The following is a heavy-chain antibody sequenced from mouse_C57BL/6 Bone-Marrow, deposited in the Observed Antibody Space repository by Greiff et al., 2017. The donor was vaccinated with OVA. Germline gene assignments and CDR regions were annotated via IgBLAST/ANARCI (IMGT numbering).Heavy chain of an antibody. CDR3: AFTTVVAQDY. Sequence: QVQLQQPGAELVMPGASVKLSCKASGYTFTSYWMHWVKQRPGQGLEWIGEIDPSDSYTNYNQKFKGKSTLTVDKSSSTAYMQLSSLTSEDSAVYYCAFTTVVAQDYWGQGTTLTVSS. CDR2: IDPSDSYT. J-gene: IGHJ2*01. V-gene: IGHV1-69*01. CDR1: GYTFTSYW. D-gene: IGHD1-1*01.